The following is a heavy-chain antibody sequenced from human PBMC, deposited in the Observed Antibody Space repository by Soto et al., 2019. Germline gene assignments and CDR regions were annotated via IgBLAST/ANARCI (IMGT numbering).Heavy chain of an antibody. V-gene: IGHV1-69*01. J-gene: IGHJ4*02. CDR1: GGTFSSYA. CDR3: ARGTGGCGGRGYSGYDSGCGFDY. D-gene: IGHD5-12*01. CDR2: IIPIFGTA. Sequence: QVQLVQSGAEVKKPGSSVKVSCKASGGTFSSYAISWVRQAPGQGLEWMGGIIPIFGTANYAQKFQGRVTITADESTSTAYMELSSLRSEDTAVYYCARGTGGCGGRGYSGYDSGCGFDYWGQGTLVTVSS.